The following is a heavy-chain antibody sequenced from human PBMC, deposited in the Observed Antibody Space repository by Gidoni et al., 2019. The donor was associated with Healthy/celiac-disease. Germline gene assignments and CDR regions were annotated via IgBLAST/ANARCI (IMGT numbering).Heavy chain of an antibody. CDR3: ARRWFGQYGMDV. Sequence: EVQLVESGGGLVKPGGSLSLSCAASGFTFSSYSMNWVRQAPGKGLEWVSSISSSSSYIYYADSVKGRFTISRDNAKNSLYLQMNSLRAEDTAVYYCARRWFGQYGMDVWGQGTTVTVSS. J-gene: IGHJ6*02. CDR2: ISSSSSYI. D-gene: IGHD3-10*01. V-gene: IGHV3-21*01. CDR1: GFTFSSYS.